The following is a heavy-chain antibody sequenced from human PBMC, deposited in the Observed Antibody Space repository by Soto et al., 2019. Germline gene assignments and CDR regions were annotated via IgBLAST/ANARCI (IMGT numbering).Heavy chain of an antibody. CDR3: ALFLVDFWSDNGGLYSSDP. D-gene: IGHD3-3*01. Sequence: QITLKESGPTLVKPTQTLTLTCTFSGFSLSTSGVGVGWIRQPPGKALEWLALIYWDDDKRYSPSLKSRLTITKDTSKTQVLLTMTNLDPVDTATYYCALFLVDFWSDNGGLYSSDPWGQGTLVTVSS. CDR2: IYWDDDK. CDR1: GFSLSTSGVG. V-gene: IGHV2-5*02. J-gene: IGHJ5*02.